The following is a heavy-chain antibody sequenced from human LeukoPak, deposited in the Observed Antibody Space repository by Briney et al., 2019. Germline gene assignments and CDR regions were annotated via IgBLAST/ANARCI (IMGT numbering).Heavy chain of an antibody. CDR1: GFTFSSYS. D-gene: IGHD6-6*01. CDR3: ARDDLYSSPSRYYFDY. V-gene: IGHV3-21*01. CDR2: ISSSSSYI. J-gene: IGHJ4*02. Sequence: GGSLRLSCAASGFTFSSYSMNWVRQAPGKGLEWVSSISSSSSYIYYADSVKGRFTISRDNAKNSLYLQMNSLRAEDTAVYYCARDDLYSSPSRYYFDYWGQGTLVTVSS.